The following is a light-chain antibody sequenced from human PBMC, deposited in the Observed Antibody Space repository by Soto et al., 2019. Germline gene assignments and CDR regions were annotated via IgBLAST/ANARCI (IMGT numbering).Light chain of an antibody. Sequence: EIVLTQSPGTLSLSPGERATLSCRASQSVSSSYLAWYQQKPGQAPRLLIYGASSRATGIPDRFSGSGSGTDFTLTISRLATEDFAVYYWQQYDSSPLTFGQGTKVEIK. CDR3: QQYDSSPLT. J-gene: IGKJ1*01. V-gene: IGKV3-20*01. CDR2: GAS. CDR1: QSVSSSY.